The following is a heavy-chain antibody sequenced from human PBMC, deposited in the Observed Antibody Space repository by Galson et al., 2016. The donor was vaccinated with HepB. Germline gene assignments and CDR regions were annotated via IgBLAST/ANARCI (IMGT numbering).Heavy chain of an antibody. J-gene: IGHJ6*03. CDR1: GGSISSYC. D-gene: IGHD2-21*02. CDR3: ARGAETASGYYYMDV. Sequence: SETLSLTCTVSGGSISSYCWSWIRQPPGKGLEWIGYIYYSGSTNYNPSLKSRVTISVDTSKNQFSLKLNSVTDADTAVYYCARGAETASGYYYMDVWGKGTTVTVSS. CDR2: IYYSGST. V-gene: IGHV4-59*01.